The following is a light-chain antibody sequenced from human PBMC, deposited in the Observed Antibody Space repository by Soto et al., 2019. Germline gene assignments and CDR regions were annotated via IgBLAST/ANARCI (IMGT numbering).Light chain of an antibody. CDR2: DVT. CDR1: SSDSGGYNF. CDR3: SSYTSTNTVV. J-gene: IGLJ2*01. Sequence: QSALTQPASVSGSPGQSITISCTGTSSDSGGYNFVSWYQQHPGKAPKLMFYDVTNRPSGVSNRFSGSKSGNTASLTISGLQAEDEAVYYCSSYTSTNTVVFGGGTKLTVL. V-gene: IGLV2-14*03.